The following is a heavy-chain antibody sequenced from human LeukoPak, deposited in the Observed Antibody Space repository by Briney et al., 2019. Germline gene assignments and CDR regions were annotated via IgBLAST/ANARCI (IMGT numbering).Heavy chain of an antibody. V-gene: IGHV4-59*08. Sequence: TPSETLSLTCTVSGGSISYDYWSWIRQPPGKGLEWIGYIYYIGSTNYNPSLKSRVTISVGTSKNQFSLKLSSVTAADTAVYCARLIAATGTLDYWGQGTLVTVSS. J-gene: IGHJ4*02. D-gene: IGHD6-13*01. CDR3: ARLIAATGTLDY. CDR2: IYYIGST. CDR1: GGSISYDY.